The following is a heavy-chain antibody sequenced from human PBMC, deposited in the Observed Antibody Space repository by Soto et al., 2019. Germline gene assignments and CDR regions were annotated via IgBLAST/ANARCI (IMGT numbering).Heavy chain of an antibody. CDR3: ARDLGRTAAGYYYYYAMDV. CDR2: IKQDASEK. D-gene: IGHD2-2*01. J-gene: IGHJ6*02. Sequence: GGSLRLSCAAAGFTFSNYWMNWGRQAPGRGLEWVANIKQDASEKYFVDSEKGRFTISRDNAKNSLYLQMNSLRAEDTAVYYCARDLGRTAAGYYYYYAMDVWGQGTPVTVSS. CDR1: GFTFSNYW. V-gene: IGHV3-7*01.